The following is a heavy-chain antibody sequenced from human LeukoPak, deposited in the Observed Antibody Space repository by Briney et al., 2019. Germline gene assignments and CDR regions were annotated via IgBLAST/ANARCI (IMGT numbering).Heavy chain of an antibody. CDR2: IYPRDGST. Sequence: GASVKVSCKASGYTFTNYGITWVRQAPGQGLEWMGMIYPRDGSTSYAQKFQGRVTVTRDTSTSTVHMELSGLGSEDTAVYYCARDQEAFDYWGQGTLVTVSS. J-gene: IGHJ4*02. CDR3: ARDQEAFDY. V-gene: IGHV1-46*01. CDR1: GYTFTNYG.